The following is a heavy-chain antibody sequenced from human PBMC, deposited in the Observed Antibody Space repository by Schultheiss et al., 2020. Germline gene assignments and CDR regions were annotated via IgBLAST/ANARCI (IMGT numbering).Heavy chain of an antibody. Sequence: ASVTVSCKASGYTFTSYYMHWVRQAPGQGLEWMGIINPSGGSTSYAQKFQGRVTMTRDTSTSTVYMELSSLRSEDTAVYYCARDRLITYYYDSSGYQYFDYWGQGSLVTVSS. CDR2: INPSGGST. CDR3: ARDRLITYYYDSSGYQYFDY. CDR1: GYTFTSYY. J-gene: IGHJ4*02. D-gene: IGHD3-22*01. V-gene: IGHV1-46*01.